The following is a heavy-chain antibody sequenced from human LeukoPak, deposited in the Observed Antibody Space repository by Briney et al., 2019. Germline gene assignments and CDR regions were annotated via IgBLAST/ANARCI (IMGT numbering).Heavy chain of an antibody. V-gene: IGHV1-2*02. J-gene: IGHJ3*01. Sequence: ASMTVSFKASVIPFISYYMHWVRQAPGQGPEWMGWINPDTGGTNYAQKFQGRVTMTRDKSISSAFMELFDLRSDDTAIYYCTRVLPVDVWGQGTMIIVS. CDR2: INPDTGGT. CDR3: TRVLPVDV. CDR1: VIPFISYY.